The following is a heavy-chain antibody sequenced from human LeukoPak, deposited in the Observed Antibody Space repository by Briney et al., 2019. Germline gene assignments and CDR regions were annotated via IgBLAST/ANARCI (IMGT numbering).Heavy chain of an antibody. CDR2: ISSSSSYI. Sequence: GGSLRLSCAASGFTFSSYSMNWVRQAPGKGLEWVSSISSSSSYIYYADSVKGRFTISRDNAKNSLYQQMNSLRAEDTAVYYCARDSRITMVRGGGNWFDPWGQGTLVTVSS. J-gene: IGHJ5*02. CDR3: ARDSRITMVRGGGNWFDP. D-gene: IGHD3-10*01. CDR1: GFTFSSYS. V-gene: IGHV3-21*01.